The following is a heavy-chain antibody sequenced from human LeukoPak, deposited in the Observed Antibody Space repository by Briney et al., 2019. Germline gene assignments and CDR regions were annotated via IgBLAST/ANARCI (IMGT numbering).Heavy chain of an antibody. D-gene: IGHD6-19*01. J-gene: IGHJ4*02. Sequence: GGSLRLSCAASGFTFSDYYMSWIRQAPGKGLEWVSYISSSGSTIYYADSVKGRFTISRDNAKNSLYLQMNRLRAEDTAVYYCARDLHIAVAGTYVYWGQGTLVTVSS. CDR3: ARDLHIAVAGTYVY. V-gene: IGHV3-11*01. CDR2: ISSSGSTI. CDR1: GFTFSDYY.